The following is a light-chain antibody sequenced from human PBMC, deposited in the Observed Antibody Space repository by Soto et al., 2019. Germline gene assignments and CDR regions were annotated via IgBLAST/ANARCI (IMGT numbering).Light chain of an antibody. CDR3: HLYDTSPPVT. CDR2: GAS. Sequence: ENVLTQSPGTLSLSPGERATLSCRASQSVSSSYLAWYQQKPGQAPRLIIYGASSRATGIPDRFSGSGSGTDFTLTISRLEPEDFAMYYCHLYDTSPPVTCGQGTRLEIK. V-gene: IGKV3-20*01. CDR1: QSVSSSY. J-gene: IGKJ5*01.